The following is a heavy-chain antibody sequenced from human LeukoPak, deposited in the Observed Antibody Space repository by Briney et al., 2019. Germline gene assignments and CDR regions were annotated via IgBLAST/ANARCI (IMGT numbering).Heavy chain of an antibody. CDR1: GFTFSSYA. Sequence: GGSLRLSCAASGFTFSSYAMSWVRQAPGKGLEWVSGINWNGGSTGYADSVKGRFTISRDNAKNSLYLQMNSLRAEDTALYYCARGSSLYYYGSGSYWGQGTLVTVSS. J-gene: IGHJ4*02. CDR2: INWNGGST. CDR3: ARGSSLYYYGSGSY. V-gene: IGHV3-20*04. D-gene: IGHD3-10*01.